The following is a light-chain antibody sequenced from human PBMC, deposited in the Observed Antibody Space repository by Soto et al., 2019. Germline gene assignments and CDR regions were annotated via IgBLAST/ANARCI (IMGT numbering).Light chain of an antibody. V-gene: IGKV1-5*03. J-gene: IGKJ1*01. Sequence: DIQMTQSPSTLSASEGDRVTMSCRASQSVSIWLAWYQQKPGRAPKLLIYKSSILESGVPSRFSGSGSGTEFTLTISSLQPDDFATYYCQQYNSYSMTFGQGTKGDIK. CDR2: KSS. CDR3: QQYNSYSMT. CDR1: QSVSIW.